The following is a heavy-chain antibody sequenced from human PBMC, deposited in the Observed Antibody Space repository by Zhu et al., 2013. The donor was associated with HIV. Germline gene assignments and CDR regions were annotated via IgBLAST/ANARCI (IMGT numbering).Heavy chain of an antibody. V-gene: IGHV4-30-4*01. J-gene: IGHJ4*02. CDR1: GGSISSGDYY. Sequence: QVQLQQWGAGLLKPSQTLSLTCTVSGGSISSGDYYWSWIRQPPGKGLEWIGYIYYSGSTYYNPSLKSRVTISVDTSKNQFTLKLSSVTAADTAVYYCARSGGYRYGWKAGRIQNLYYFDYWGQGNPGHRLL. CDR2: IYYSGST. CDR3: ARSGGYRYGWKAGRIQNLYYFDY. D-gene: IGHD5-18*01.